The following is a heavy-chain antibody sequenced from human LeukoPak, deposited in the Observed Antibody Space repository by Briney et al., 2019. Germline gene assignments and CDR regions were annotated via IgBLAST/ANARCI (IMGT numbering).Heavy chain of an antibody. V-gene: IGHV3-48*03. CDR2: ISSSSSTI. CDR1: GFTFSSYE. J-gene: IGHJ4*02. CDR3: ARDYYGSGSSYY. D-gene: IGHD3-10*01. Sequence: GGSLRLSCAASGFTFSSYELNWVRQAPGKGLEWVSYISSSSSTIYYADSVKGRLTISRDNARNSLFLQMNSLRAEDTAVYYCARDYYGSGSSYYWGQGTLVTVSS.